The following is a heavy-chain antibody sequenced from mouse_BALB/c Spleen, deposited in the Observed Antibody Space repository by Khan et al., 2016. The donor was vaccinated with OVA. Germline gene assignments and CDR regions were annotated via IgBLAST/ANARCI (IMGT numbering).Heavy chain of an antibody. D-gene: IGHD2-2*01. Sequence: QVQLKQSGAELVKPGASVRLSCKASGYTFTSYYLYWVKQRPGQGLEWIGDINPSNGDTNFNEKFKSKATLTVDKSSSTAYIHLNSLTSEDSAVYYWTRSGYGSFAYWGQGTLVTVSA. CDR1: GYTFTSYY. CDR3: TRSGYGSFAY. V-gene: IGHV1-53*01. J-gene: IGHJ3*01. CDR2: INPSNGDT.